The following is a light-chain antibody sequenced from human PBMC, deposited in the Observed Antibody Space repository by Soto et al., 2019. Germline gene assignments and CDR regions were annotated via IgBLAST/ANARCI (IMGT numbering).Light chain of an antibody. Sequence: DIQMTQSPSTLSASVGDRVTITCRASQSISSWLAWYQQKPGKAPKLLIYAASTLQSGVPSRFSGSGSGTDFTLTISCLQSEDFATYYCQQYYSYSEAFGQGTKVDIK. CDR1: QSISSW. CDR2: AAS. J-gene: IGKJ1*01. V-gene: IGKV1-5*01. CDR3: QQYYSYSEA.